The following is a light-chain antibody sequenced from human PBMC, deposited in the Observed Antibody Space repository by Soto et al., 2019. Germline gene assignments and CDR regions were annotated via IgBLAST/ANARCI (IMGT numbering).Light chain of an antibody. Sequence: QLVLTQPPSASGTPGQRVTISCSGGTSDIGSNTVNWYQQLPGMAPKLLISRNDQRPSGVPDRFSGSKSGTSASLAISGLQSEDEADYYCAAWDDSLDGHVVFGGGTKLTVL. CDR1: TSDIGSNT. CDR2: RND. V-gene: IGLV1-44*01. J-gene: IGLJ2*01. CDR3: AAWDDSLDGHVV.